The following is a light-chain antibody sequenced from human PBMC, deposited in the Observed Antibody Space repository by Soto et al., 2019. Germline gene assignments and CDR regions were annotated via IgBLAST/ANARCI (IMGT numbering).Light chain of an antibody. CDR1: QSVLYSSNNNNY. J-gene: IGKJ5*01. CDR2: WAS. V-gene: IGKV4-1*01. Sequence: DIVMTQSPDSLAVSLGERATINCKSSQSVLYSSNNNNYLAWYQQKPGQPPKLLIYWASTRESGVPDRFSGSGSGTDFTLTISSLQAEDVAVYYCQQYYSNPPTFGQGTRLEIK. CDR3: QQYYSNPPT.